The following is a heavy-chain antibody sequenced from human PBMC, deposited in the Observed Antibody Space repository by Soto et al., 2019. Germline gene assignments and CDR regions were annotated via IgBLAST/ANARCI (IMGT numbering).Heavy chain of an antibody. D-gene: IGHD3-9*01. J-gene: IGHJ6*02. Sequence: QVTLKESGPVLVNPTETLTLTCTVSVFSLSTARMGVSWIRQPPGKALEGLAHIFSTDEKSYSTSLKSRPTISKDTSKRQVVITMTNMDPVDTATYYCARIPSGYFYWADHGMDVWGPGTPVTVSS. CDR3: ARIPSGYFYWADHGMDV. CDR1: VFSLSTARMG. CDR2: IFSTDEK. V-gene: IGHV2-26*01.